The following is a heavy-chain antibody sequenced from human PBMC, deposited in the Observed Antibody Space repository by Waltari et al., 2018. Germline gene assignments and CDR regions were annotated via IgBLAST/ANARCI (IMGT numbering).Heavy chain of an antibody. CDR3: ARVPTNWLDFGPWFDP. D-gene: IGHD6-19*01. Sequence: QVQLVESGGGLVKPGGSLRLSCAASGFTFRYYYTSWLRQAPGKGLEWVSYISSSGSTIYYADSVKGRFTISRDNAKNSLYLQMNSLRAEDTAVYYCARVPTNWLDFGPWFDPWGQGTLVTVSS. V-gene: IGHV3-11*01. J-gene: IGHJ5*02. CDR2: ISSSGSTI. CDR1: GFTFRYYY.